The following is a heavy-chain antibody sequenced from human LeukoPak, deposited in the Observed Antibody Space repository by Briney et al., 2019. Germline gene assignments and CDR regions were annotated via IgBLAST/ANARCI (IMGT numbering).Heavy chain of an antibody. J-gene: IGHJ5*02. V-gene: IGHV4-39*07. CDR2: IYYSGST. CDR1: GGSISSSSYY. CDR3: ARGRRVGCSSTSCPPNWFDP. Sequence: PSETLSLTCTVSGGSISSSSYYWGWIRQPPGKGLEWIGSIYYSGSTYYNPSLKSRVTISVDTSKNQFSLKLSSVTAADTAVYYCARGRRVGCSSTSCPPNWFDPWGQGTLVTVSS. D-gene: IGHD2-2*01.